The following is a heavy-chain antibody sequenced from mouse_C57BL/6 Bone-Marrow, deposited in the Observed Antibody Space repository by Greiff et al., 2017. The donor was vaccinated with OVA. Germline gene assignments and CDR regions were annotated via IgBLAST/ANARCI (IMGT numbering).Heavy chain of an antibody. CDR1: GFSLTSYG. J-gene: IGHJ1*03. CDR2: IWSGGST. CDR3: ARMDGSSYGYFDV. V-gene: IGHV2-2*01. D-gene: IGHD1-1*01. Sequence: QVQLQQPGPGLVQPSQSLSITCTVSGFSLTSYGVHWVRQSPGKGLEWLGVIWSGGSTDYNAAFISRLSISKDNSKSQVFFKMNSLQADDTAIYYCARMDGSSYGYFDVWGTGTTVTVAS.